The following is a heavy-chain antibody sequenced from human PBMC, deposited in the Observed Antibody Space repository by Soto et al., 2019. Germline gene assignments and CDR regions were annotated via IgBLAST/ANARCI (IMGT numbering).Heavy chain of an antibody. J-gene: IGHJ4*02. CDR3: ATVFDV. D-gene: IGHD4-17*01. V-gene: IGHV3-74*01. CDR2: IDTDGGGT. Sequence: EVQLVESGGGLVQPGGSLRVSCAASGFTFRSHRIHWVRQAPGKGLEWVSRIDTDGGGTSYADSVKGRFTISTDNAENRVYLQMNGLRGEDTAVYYCATVFDVWGQGTLVTVSS. CDR1: GFTFRSHR.